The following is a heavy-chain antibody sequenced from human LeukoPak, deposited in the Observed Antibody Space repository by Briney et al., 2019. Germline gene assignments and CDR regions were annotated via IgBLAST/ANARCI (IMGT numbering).Heavy chain of an antibody. CDR3: ASPTNDYYDSSGYSLYI. J-gene: IGHJ3*02. CDR2: INPSGGST. D-gene: IGHD3-22*01. CDR1: GYTCTSYY. V-gene: IGHV1-46*01. Sequence: ASVKVSCKASGYTCTSYYMHWVRQAPGQGLEWMGIINPSGGSTSYAQKFQGRVTMTRDTSTSTVYMELSSLRSEDTAVYYCASPTNDYYDSSGYSLYIWGQGTMVTVSS.